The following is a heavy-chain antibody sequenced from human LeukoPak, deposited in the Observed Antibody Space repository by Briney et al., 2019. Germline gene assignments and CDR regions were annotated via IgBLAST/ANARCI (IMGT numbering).Heavy chain of an antibody. J-gene: IGHJ5*02. V-gene: IGHV3-30*18. CDR1: GFNFISFG. D-gene: IGHD6-6*01. CDR2: ISYDEINT. CDR3: AKESTGYISSSPIWFDP. Sequence: PGKSLRLSCAVSGFNFISFGMHWVRQAPGKGLEWVAVISYDEINTYYADSVKGRFTISKDTSKNTLYLQMNSLRDEDTAVYYCAKESTGYISSSPIWFDPWGQGTLVTVSS.